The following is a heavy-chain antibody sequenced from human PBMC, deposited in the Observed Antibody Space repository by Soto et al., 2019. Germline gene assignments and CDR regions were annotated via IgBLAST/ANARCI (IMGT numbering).Heavy chain of an antibody. CDR1: GGSISSGGYS. J-gene: IGHJ5*02. CDR3: ARDLGSGTGWFDP. V-gene: IGHV4-30-2*01. D-gene: IGHD3-10*01. CDR2: TYHNGNS. Sequence: QLQLQESGSGLVKPSQTLSLTCDVSGGSISSGGYSWSWIRQPPGKGLEWVGYTYHNGNSYLNPSIKRRVTISVDTTKNQFLLKMDSVTAAATAVYYCARDLGSGTGWFDPWGQGTLVTVSS.